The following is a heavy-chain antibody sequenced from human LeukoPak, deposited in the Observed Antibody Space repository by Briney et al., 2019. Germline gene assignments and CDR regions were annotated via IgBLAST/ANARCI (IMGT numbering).Heavy chain of an antibody. J-gene: IGHJ3*01. CDR3: ARSSYSSSSSV. Sequence: GGSLRLSCAASGFTFSAYWMSWVRQAPGKGLEWVAQIKEDGSEKYYVDSVKGRFTISRDNAKNSLYLQINSLRAEDTAVYYCARSSYSSSSSVWGQGTMVTVSS. CDR2: IKEDGSEK. CDR1: GFTFSAYW. V-gene: IGHV3-7*03. D-gene: IGHD6-6*01.